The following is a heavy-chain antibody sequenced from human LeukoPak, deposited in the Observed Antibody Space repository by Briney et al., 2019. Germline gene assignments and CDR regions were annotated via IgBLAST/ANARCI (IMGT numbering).Heavy chain of an antibody. CDR2: ISGSGGST. CDR3: AKDGSIAVGWALYYYYYMDV. J-gene: IGHJ6*03. V-gene: IGHV3-23*01. Sequence: PGGSLRLSCAASGFTFSSYAMSWVRQAPGKGLEWFSAISGSGGSTYYADSVKGRFTISRDNSKNTLYLQMNSLRAEDTAVYYCAKDGSIAVGWALYYYYYMDVWGKGTTVTVSS. D-gene: IGHD6-19*01. CDR1: GFTFSSYA.